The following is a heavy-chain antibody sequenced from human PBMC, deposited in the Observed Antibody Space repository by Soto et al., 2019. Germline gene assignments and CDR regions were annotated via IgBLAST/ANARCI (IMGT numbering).Heavy chain of an antibody. J-gene: IGHJ4*02. CDR2: INAGNGNT. CDR1: GYTFTGYA. CDR3: ARAVAVPADFDF. Sequence: QVQLVQSGAEEKKPGASVKVSCKASGYTFTGYAMHWVRQAPGQRLEWMGWINAGNGNTKYSQKFQGRVTITRDTSASTAYMDLSSLRSEDTAVYYCARAVAVPADFDFWGQGTLVNVSS. V-gene: IGHV1-3*05. D-gene: IGHD6-19*01.